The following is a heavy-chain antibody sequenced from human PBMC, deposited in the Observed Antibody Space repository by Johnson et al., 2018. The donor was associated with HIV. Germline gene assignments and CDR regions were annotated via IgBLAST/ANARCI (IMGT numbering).Heavy chain of an antibody. D-gene: IGHD1-1*01. CDR1: GFTFSSYA. CDR2: ISYVESIK. V-gene: IGHV3-30*04. Sequence: QVQLVESGGGVVQPGRSLGLSYAASGFTFSSYAMHWVRQAPGKGLEGVAVISYVESIKSTKNSVRGRFTISRDNSKNTLYLQMNSLRAEDTAVYYCASRYTVDAFDIWGQGTMVTVSS. J-gene: IGHJ3*02. CDR3: ASRYTVDAFDI.